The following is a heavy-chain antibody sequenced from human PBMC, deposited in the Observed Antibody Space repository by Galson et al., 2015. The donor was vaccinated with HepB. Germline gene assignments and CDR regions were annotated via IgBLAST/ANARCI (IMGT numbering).Heavy chain of an antibody. CDR1: GFTFRSHA. J-gene: IGHJ6*02. CDR3: VKDWEGSTCPCMDV. D-gene: IGHD1-26*01. CDR2: ISGSGDDT. V-gene: IGHV3-23*01. Sequence: SLRLSCAASGFTFRSHAMSWGRQAPGKGLEWVSSISGSGDDTYNADSVKGRFTISRDNSKNTVFLQINSLRAEDSALYYCVKDWEGSTCPCMDVWGQGTTVTVSS.